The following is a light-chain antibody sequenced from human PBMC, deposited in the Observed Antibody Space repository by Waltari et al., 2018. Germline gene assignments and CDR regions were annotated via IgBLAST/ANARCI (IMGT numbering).Light chain of an antibody. J-gene: IGLJ2*01. CDR3: SSYSGSITL. Sequence: QSALTQPASVSGSPGQSITISCTGTSSDFASYNYVAWYQQTPGKAPKLVIYDATYRPAGVSGRCSGSNAGNTASLTISGLQPEDEAAYYCSSYSGSITLFGGGTKLSVL. CDR1: SSDFASYNY. CDR2: DAT. V-gene: IGLV2-14*03.